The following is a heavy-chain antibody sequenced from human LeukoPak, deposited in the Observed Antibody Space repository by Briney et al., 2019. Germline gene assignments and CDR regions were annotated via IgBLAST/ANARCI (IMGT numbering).Heavy chain of an antibody. Sequence: GGSLRLSCVGSGFIFNDYSMNWVRQAPGKGPEWVSYISSRSSTIYYADSVKGRFTISRDNSKNTLYLQMNSLRAEDTAVYYCARDRDFWSGLDEGEEYWGQGTLVTVSS. V-gene: IGHV3-48*01. CDR1: GFIFNDYS. J-gene: IGHJ4*02. CDR2: ISSRSSTI. D-gene: IGHD3-3*01. CDR3: ARDRDFWSGLDEGEEY.